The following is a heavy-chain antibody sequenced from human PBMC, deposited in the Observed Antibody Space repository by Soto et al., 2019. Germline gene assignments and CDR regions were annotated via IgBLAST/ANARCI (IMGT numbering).Heavy chain of an antibody. CDR3: ARVRPDYYDSSGYGLGAFDI. D-gene: IGHD3-22*01. J-gene: IGHJ3*02. Sequence: SVKVSCKASGGTFSSYAISWVRQAPGQGLEWMGGIIPIFGTANYAQKFQGRVTIAADESTSTAYMELSSLRSEDTAVYYCARVRPDYYDSSGYGLGAFDIWGQGTMVTVSS. CDR1: GGTFSSYA. CDR2: IIPIFGTA. V-gene: IGHV1-69*13.